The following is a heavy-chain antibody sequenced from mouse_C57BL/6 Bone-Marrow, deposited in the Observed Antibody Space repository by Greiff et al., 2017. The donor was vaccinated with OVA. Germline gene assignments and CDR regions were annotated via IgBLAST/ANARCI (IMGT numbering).Heavy chain of an antibody. J-gene: IGHJ3*01. CDR1: GYTFTSYW. V-gene: IGHV1-69*01. CDR3: ARGDYYGSRTEFAY. CDR2: LDPSDSYT. Sequence: QVQLQQPGAELVMPGASVKLSCKASGYTFTSYWMHWVKQRPGQGLEWIGELDPSDSYTNYNQKFKGKSTLTVDKSSSTAYMQLSSLTSEDSAVYYCARGDYYGSRTEFAYWGQGTLVTVSA. D-gene: IGHD1-1*01.